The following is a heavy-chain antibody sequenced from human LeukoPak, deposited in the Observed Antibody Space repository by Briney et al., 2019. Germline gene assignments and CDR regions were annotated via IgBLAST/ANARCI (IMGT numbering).Heavy chain of an antibody. CDR1: GFTFSAYW. D-gene: IGHD1-26*01. Sequence: PGGSLRLSCAASGFTFSAYWMHWVRQAPGKGLVWVSRISTDGSITTYADSAKGRFTISRDNAKNTLYLQMNSQRAEDTAVYYCTRDSGAGDYWGQGTLVTVSS. CDR3: TRDSGAGDY. V-gene: IGHV3-74*01. J-gene: IGHJ4*02. CDR2: ISTDGSIT.